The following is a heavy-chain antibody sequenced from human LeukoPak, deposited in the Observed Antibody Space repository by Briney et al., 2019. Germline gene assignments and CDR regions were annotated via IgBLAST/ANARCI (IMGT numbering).Heavy chain of an antibody. V-gene: IGHV4-34*01. J-gene: IGHJ3*02. CDR3: AGYSSGSVAFDI. D-gene: IGHD6-19*01. CDR2: INYSGST. Sequence: SETLSLTCAVYGGSFSGYYWSWIRQPPGKGLEWIGEINYSGSTNYNPSLNSRVTISVDTSKNQFSLRLSSVTAADTAVYYCAGYSSGSVAFDIWGQGTIVTVSS. CDR1: GGSFSGYY.